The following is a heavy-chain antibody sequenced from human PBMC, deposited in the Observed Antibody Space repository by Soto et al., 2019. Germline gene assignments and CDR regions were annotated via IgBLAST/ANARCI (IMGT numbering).Heavy chain of an antibody. D-gene: IGHD6-13*01. V-gene: IGHV4-39*01. Sequence: SLTCTVSGASTTTNYYWGWIRQPPGKGLEWIASMHYSGNTNYSPSLKGRVNVSVDTSKNQFSLKLKSVTAADTAVYYCARHVGGLYSSTWPPYGLDVWGQGTTVTVSS. CDR1: GASTTTNYY. CDR2: MHYSGNT. J-gene: IGHJ6*02. CDR3: ARHVGGLYSSTWPPYGLDV.